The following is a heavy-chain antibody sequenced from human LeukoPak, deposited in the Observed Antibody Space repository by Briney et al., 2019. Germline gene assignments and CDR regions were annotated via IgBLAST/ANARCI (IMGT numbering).Heavy chain of an antibody. CDR3: TTDLSR. J-gene: IGHJ4*02. Sequence: GGSLRLXCAASGFAFINAYMDWVRQAPGKGLEWVGRIKSKTDGGTTYYSAPVKGRFTISRDDSRNTLYLQMNSLKTEDTALYYCTTDLSRWGQGALVTVSS. D-gene: IGHD3-16*01. CDR2: IKSKTDGGTT. V-gene: IGHV3-15*01. CDR1: GFAFINAY.